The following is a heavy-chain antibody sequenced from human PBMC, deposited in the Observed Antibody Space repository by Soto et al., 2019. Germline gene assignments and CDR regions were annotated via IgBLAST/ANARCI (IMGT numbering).Heavy chain of an antibody. J-gene: IGHJ6*02. D-gene: IGHD3-16*02. CDR2: IVPSLDTT. Sequence: QVHLVQSGTEVKKPGSPVKVSSKASGGTFGSSGFSWVRQAPGQGLEWMGMIVPSLDTTNYAQKFQARVTITADEVTSTAYMELRSLRSEDTAVYYCARWPQPRYTADPYAVDVWGQGTRVIVSS. V-gene: IGHV1-69*11. CDR3: ARWPQPRYTADPYAVDV. CDR1: GGTFGSSG.